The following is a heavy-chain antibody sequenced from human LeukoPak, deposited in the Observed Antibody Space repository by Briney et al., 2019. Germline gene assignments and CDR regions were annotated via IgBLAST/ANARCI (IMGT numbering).Heavy chain of an antibody. CDR1: GFTFSSYA. Sequence: PGGSLRLSCAASGFTFSSYAMHWVRQAPGKGLEWVAVISYDGSNKYYADSVKGRFTISRDNSKNTLYLQMNSLRPEDTAVYYCVRITMVRGVKGGWFDPWGQGTLVTVSS. V-gene: IGHV3-30-3*01. D-gene: IGHD3-10*01. CDR2: ISYDGSNK. J-gene: IGHJ5*02. CDR3: VRITMVRGVKGGWFDP.